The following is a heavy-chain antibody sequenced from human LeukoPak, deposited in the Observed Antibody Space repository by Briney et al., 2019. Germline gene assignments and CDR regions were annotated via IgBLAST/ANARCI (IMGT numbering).Heavy chain of an antibody. D-gene: IGHD3-10*01. J-gene: IGHJ4*02. V-gene: IGHV3-11*04. Sequence: GGSLRLSCAASGFTLSDYYMSWIRQAPGKGLEWVGCMSNSGSTIYYADSVRGRFTISRDNAKNSLYLQISSLRAEDTAVYYCVREKADSAYWGQGTLVTVSS. CDR1: GFTLSDYY. CDR2: MSNSGSTI. CDR3: VREKADSAY.